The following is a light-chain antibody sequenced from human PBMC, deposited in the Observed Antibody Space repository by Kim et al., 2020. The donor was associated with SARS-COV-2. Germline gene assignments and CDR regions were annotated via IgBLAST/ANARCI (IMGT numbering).Light chain of an antibody. J-gene: IGLJ2*01. CDR1: SSDVGGYND. V-gene: IGLV2-14*03. CDR3: SSYTSSSTYVV. CDR2: GVS. Sequence: QSITISCTGTSSDVGGYNDVSWYQQHPGKAPKLMMYGVSNRPSGVSNRFSGSKSGNTASLTISGLQAEDEADYYCSSYTSSSTYVVFGGGTQLTVL.